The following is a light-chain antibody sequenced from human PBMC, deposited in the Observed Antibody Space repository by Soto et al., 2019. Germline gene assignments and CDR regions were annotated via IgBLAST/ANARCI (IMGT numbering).Light chain of an antibody. CDR3: QSYDKRLTAYV. J-gene: IGLJ1*01. CDR2: GNG. V-gene: IGLV1-40*01. Sequence: QAVVTQPPSVSGAPGQRVTISCSGTSSSIGAGYEVHWYHQLPGTAPKLVVSGNGNRPSGVPDRLSASKSGTSASLAITGFQAEDEGHYYCQSYDKRLTAYVFGTGTTLTVL. CDR1: SSSIGAGYE.